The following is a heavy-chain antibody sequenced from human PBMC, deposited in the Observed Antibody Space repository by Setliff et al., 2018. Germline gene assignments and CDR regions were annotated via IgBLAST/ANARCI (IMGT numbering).Heavy chain of an antibody. CDR2: IKQDESEK. J-gene: IGHJ4*02. V-gene: IGHV3-7*01. CDR3: ATSDWYAAFDH. Sequence: PGGSLRLSCAASGFTFTNYWINWVRQAPGKGLEWVANIKQDESEKHYVGSVKGRFTISRDNARNSVYLQMNSLRAGDAAVYYCATSDWYAAFDHWGQGTLVTVSS. D-gene: IGHD6-19*01. CDR1: GFTFTNYW.